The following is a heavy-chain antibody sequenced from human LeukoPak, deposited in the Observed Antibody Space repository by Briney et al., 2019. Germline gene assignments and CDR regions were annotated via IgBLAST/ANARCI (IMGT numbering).Heavy chain of an antibody. CDR2: ISGSGGTT. D-gene: IGHD2-2*01. Sequence: PGGSLRLSCAASGFTFSTHTMTWVRQAPGKGLEWVSGISGSGGTTYYADSVKGRFTISRDNSKNTLYLQMNSLRVEDTAVYYCAKDRTHTSRPFDYWGQGTLVTVSS. J-gene: IGHJ4*02. CDR3: AKDRTHTSRPFDY. V-gene: IGHV3-23*01. CDR1: GFTFSTHT.